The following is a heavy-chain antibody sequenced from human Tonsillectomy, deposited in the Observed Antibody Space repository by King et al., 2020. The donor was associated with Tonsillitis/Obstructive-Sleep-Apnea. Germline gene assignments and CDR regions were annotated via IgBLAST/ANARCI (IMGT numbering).Heavy chain of an antibody. V-gene: IGHV2-5*02. Sequence: TLKESGPTLVKPTQTLTLTCTFSGFSLSTSGVGVGWIRQPPGKALEWLALIYWDDDKRYSPSLKSRLTITKDTSKNQVVLTMTNMDPVDTATYYCAHQDILVVPAATKNASYYYYMDVWGKGTTVTVSS. CDR1: GFSLSTSGVG. J-gene: IGHJ6*03. CDR3: AHQDILVVPAATKNASYYYYMDV. CDR2: IYWDDDK. D-gene: IGHD2-2*01.